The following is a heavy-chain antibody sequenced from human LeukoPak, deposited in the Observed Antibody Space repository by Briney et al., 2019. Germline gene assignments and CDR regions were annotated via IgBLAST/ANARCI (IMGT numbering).Heavy chain of an antibody. V-gene: IGHV3-30*18. J-gene: IGHJ4*02. CDR1: GFTFISYD. CDR3: AKNIPNCSSTSCPLDY. D-gene: IGHD2-2*01. CDR2: ISYDGSNK. Sequence: PGRSLRLSCAASGFTFISYDIHWVRQASGKGLEWVAVISYDGSNKYYADSVKGRFTISRDNSKNTLYLQVNSLRTEDTAVYYCAKNIPNCSSTSCPLDYWGQGTLVTVSS.